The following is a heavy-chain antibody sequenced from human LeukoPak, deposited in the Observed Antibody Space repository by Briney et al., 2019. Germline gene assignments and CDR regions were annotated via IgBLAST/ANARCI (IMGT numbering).Heavy chain of an antibody. CDR3: AKVAMVRGVTHYFDY. CDR2: ISYDGSNK. CDR1: GFTFSSCG. V-gene: IGHV3-30*18. D-gene: IGHD3-10*01. Sequence: GGSLRLSCAASGFTFSSCGMHWVRQAPGKGLEWVAVISYDGSNKYYADSVKGRFTISRDNSKNTLYLQMNSLRAEDTAVYYCAKVAMVRGVTHYFDYWGQGTLVTVSS. J-gene: IGHJ4*02.